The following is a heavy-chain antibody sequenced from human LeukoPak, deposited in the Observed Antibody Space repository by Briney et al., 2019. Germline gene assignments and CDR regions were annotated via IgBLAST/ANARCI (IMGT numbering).Heavy chain of an antibody. CDR3: ARDRRYYMDV. V-gene: IGHV1-2*02. Sequence: ASVTVSCTASGYTFTGYYMHWVRQAPGQGLEWMGWINPNSGGTNYAQKFQGRVTMTRDTSTSTAYMELRSLRSDDTAVYYCARDRRYYMDVWGKGTTVTISS. CDR1: GYTFTGYY. CDR2: INPNSGGT. J-gene: IGHJ6*03.